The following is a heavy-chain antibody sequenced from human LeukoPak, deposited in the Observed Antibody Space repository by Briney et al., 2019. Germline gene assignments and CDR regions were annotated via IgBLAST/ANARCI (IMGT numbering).Heavy chain of an antibody. V-gene: IGHV3-30*02. J-gene: IGHJ5*02. CDR3: ARGISGYYDSSGYQAWFDP. Sequence: GGSLRLSCAASGFTFTSYGMHWLRQAPGKGLEWVAFIRYDGTNKYYADSVKGRFTISRDNAKNSLYLHMTSLSAEDTAVYYCARGISGYYDSSGYQAWFDPRGQGTLVTVSS. CDR1: GFTFTSYG. D-gene: IGHD3-22*01. CDR2: IRYDGTNK.